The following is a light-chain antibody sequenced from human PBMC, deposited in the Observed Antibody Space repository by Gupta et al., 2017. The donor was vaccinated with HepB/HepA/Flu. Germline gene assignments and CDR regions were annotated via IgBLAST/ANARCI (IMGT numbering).Light chain of an antibody. CDR3: NARDSP. Sequence: SSELTQDPAVSVALGQTVRITCQGDSLRSYYASWYQQKPGQAPVLVIYGKNNRPSGIPDRFSGSSSGNTASFTITGAQAEDEADYYCNARDSPFGTGTKVTVL. CDR2: GKN. V-gene: IGLV3-19*01. J-gene: IGLJ1*01. CDR1: SLRSYY.